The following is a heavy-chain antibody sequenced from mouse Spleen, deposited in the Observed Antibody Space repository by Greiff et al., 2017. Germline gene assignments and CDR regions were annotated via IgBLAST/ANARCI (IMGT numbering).Heavy chain of an antibody. CDR1: GYSITSGYY. J-gene: IGHJ4*01. V-gene: IGHV3-6*01. Sequence: ESGPGLVKPSQSLSLTCSVTGYSITSGYYWNWIRQFPGNKLEWMGYISYDGSNNYNPSLKNRISITRDTSKNQFFLKLNSVTTEDTATYYCAITGTGAMDYWGQGTSVTVSS. CDR3: AITGTGAMDY. D-gene: IGHD4-1*01. CDR2: ISYDGSN.